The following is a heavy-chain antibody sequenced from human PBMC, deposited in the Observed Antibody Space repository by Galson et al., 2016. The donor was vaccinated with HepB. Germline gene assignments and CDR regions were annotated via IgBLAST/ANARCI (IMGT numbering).Heavy chain of an antibody. V-gene: IGHV3-49*04. CDR3: TRGGAGTNAFDF. J-gene: IGHJ3*01. CDR2: IRSKAYGGTA. D-gene: IGHD1-26*01. CDR1: GFSFSSYT. Sequence: SLRLSCAASGFSFSSYTMSWVRQTPGKGLEWLGFIRSKAYGGTADYAASVRGRFTFSRDDSKTIAYLQMNSLKYEDTAVYFCTRGGAGTNAFDFWGQGTLVTVSS.